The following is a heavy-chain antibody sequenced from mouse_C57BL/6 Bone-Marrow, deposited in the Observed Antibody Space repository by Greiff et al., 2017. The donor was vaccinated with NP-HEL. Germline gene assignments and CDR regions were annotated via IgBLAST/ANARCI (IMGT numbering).Heavy chain of an antibody. V-gene: IGHV1-26*01. Sequence: EVQLQQSGPELVKPGASVKISCKASGYTFTDYYMNWVKQSHGKSLEWIGDINPNNGGTSYNQKFKGKATLTVDKSSSTAYMELRSLTSEDSAVYYCARSDYYGSSIAYWGQGTLVTVSA. CDR2: INPNNGGT. J-gene: IGHJ3*01. CDR1: GYTFTDYY. CDR3: ARSDYYGSSIAY. D-gene: IGHD1-1*01.